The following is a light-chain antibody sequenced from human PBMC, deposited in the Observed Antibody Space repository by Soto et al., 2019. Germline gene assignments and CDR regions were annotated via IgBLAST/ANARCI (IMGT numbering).Light chain of an antibody. J-gene: IGKJ4*01. CDR3: QQSYSTPLT. CDR1: QSISSY. V-gene: IGKV1-39*01. Sequence: DIQMTQSPSSLSASVGDRVTITCRASQSISSYLNWYQQKPGKAPKLLIYAASSLQSGVPSRFSGSRSAKDFTLTISSLQPEDFATYYCQQSYSTPLTFGGGTKVEIK. CDR2: AAS.